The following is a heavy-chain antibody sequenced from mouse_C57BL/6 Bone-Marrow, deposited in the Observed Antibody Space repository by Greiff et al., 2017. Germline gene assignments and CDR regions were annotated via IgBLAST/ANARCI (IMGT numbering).Heavy chain of an antibody. J-gene: IGHJ2*01. V-gene: IGHV1-26*01. CDR1: GYTFTDYY. CDR3: ARVTGTFDY. CDR2: INPNNGGT. D-gene: IGHD4-1*01. Sequence: VQLQQSGPELVKPGASVKISCKASGYTFTDYYMNWVKQSHGKSLEWIRDINPNNGGTSYNQKFKGKATLTVDKSSSTAYMELRSLTSEDSAVYYCARVTGTFDYWGQGTTLTVSS.